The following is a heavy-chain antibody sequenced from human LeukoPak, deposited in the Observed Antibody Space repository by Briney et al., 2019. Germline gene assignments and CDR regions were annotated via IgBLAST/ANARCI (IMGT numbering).Heavy chain of an antibody. V-gene: IGHV4-34*01. CDR2: INHSGST. J-gene: IGHJ4*02. CDR1: GGSFSGYY. Sequence: SETLSLTCAVYGGSFSGYYWSWIRQPPGKGLEWIGEINHSGSTNYNPSLKSRVTISVDTSKNQFSLKLSSVTAADTPVYYCAREDGSMITFGGVTGGQGTLVTVSS. D-gene: IGHD3-16*01. CDR3: AREDGSMITFGGVT.